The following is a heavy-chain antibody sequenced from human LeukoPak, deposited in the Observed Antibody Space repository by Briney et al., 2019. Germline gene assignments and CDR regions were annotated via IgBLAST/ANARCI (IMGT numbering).Heavy chain of an antibody. CDR2: INWNGGTT. Sequence: GGSLRLSCAASGFTDYGMSWVRQAPGKGLEWVSGINWNGGTTTYADSVKGRFTISRDNAKNSLYLQMNSLRAEDTAVYYCARGGYYNILTGYRGRILGFDYWGQGTLVTVSS. CDR3: ARGGYYNILTGYRGRILGFDY. V-gene: IGHV3-20*04. J-gene: IGHJ4*02. D-gene: IGHD3-9*01. CDR1: GFTDYG.